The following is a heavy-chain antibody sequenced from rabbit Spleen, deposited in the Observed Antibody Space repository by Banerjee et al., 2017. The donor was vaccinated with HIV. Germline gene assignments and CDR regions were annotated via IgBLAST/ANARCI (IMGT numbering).Heavy chain of an antibody. D-gene: IGHD8-1*01. J-gene: IGHJ6*01. CDR2: IEADGSGFT. CDR1: GVSFSLSSY. V-gene: IGHV1S40*01. Sequence: QSLEESGGGLVQPEGSLTLTCTASGVSFSLSSYICWVRQAPGKGLEWIACIEADGSGFTYSATWAKGRFTCSKTSSTTVTLQMTSLTVADTATYFCARDASSSFSSYGMDLWGPGTLVTVS. CDR3: ARDASSSFSSYGMDL.